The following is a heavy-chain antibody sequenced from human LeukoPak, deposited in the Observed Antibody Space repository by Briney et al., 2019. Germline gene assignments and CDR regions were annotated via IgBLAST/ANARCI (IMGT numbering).Heavy chain of an antibody. V-gene: IGHV3-7*01. D-gene: IGHD3-3*01. J-gene: IGHJ4*02. CDR2: IKKTGSET. CDR1: GFTLSHFW. CDR3: ARDYDFWSGYYNHFDY. Sequence: GGSLRLSCAASGFTLSHFWMSWVRQAPGKGLEWVAYIKKTGSETYYMDSVEGRFTITRDNSRDSVFLHMYGLRAEDTAVYFCARDYDFWSGYYNHFDYWGQGTLVTVSS.